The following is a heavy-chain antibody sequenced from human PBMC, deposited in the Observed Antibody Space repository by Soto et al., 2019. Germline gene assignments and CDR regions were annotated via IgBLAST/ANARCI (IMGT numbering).Heavy chain of an antibody. CDR2: IYYSGST. Sequence: PSETLSLTCTVSGGSVSSGSYYWSWIRQPPGKGLEWIGYIYYSGSTNYNPSLKSRVTISVDTSNNHFSLKLRSVTAADTAVYFCAREFYSSSAVDCWGQGTLVTVSS. CDR3: AREFYSSSAVDC. V-gene: IGHV4-61*03. CDR1: GGSVSSGSYY. J-gene: IGHJ4*02. D-gene: IGHD6-6*01.